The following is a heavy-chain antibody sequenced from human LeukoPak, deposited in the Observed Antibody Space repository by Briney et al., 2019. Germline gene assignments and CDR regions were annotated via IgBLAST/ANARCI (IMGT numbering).Heavy chain of an antibody. CDR2: FDPEDDKT. CDR1: GYILTELS. J-gene: IGHJ6*02. CDR3: TRATSVVVPAADHYYYGMDV. Sequence: ASVKVSCKVSGYILTELSMHWVRQAPGKGLEWMGGFDPEDDKTIYAQKFQGRVTMTRDTSLSTAYMELSRLRSDDTAVYYCTRATSVVVPAADHYYYGMDVWGQGTTVTVSS. V-gene: IGHV1-24*01. D-gene: IGHD2-2*01.